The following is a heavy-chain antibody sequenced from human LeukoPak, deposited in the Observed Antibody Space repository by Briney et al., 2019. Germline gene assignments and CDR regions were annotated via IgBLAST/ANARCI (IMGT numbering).Heavy chain of an antibody. V-gene: IGHV4-59*01. CDR1: GGSISSYY. J-gene: IGHJ6*03. CDR2: IYYSGST. CDR3: ARVPRSYYYYYYMDV. Sequence: PSETLSLTYTVSGGSISSYYWSWIRQPPGKGLEWIGYIYYSGSTNYNPSLKSRVTISVDTSKNQFSLKLSSVTAADTAVYYCARVPRSYYYYYYMDVWGKGTTVTVSS.